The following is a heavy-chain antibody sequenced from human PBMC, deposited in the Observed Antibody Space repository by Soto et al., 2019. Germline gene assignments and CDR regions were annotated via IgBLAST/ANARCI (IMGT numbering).Heavy chain of an antibody. J-gene: IGHJ4*02. D-gene: IGHD6-6*01. CDR1: GYTFTAYD. V-gene: IGHV1-8*01. Sequence: QVQLVQSGAEVRRPGASVRVSCKASGYTFTAYDINWVRQATGQGLEWMGWVRPHSASTGFAQKFRGRITMTTTTPIPTAYMELTSLRPDDSAVYFCARGGYSSSWEFDFWGPGTLVTVSP. CDR3: ARGGYSSSWEFDF. CDR2: VRPHSAST.